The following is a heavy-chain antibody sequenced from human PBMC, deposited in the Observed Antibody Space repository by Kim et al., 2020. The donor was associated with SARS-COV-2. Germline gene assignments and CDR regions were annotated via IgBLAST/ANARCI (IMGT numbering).Heavy chain of an antibody. V-gene: IGHV3-15*01. CDR2: IRSKTDGGTT. J-gene: IGHJ4*02. Sequence: GGSLRLSCAASGITCSNAWMYWVRQAPGKGLEWVGRIRSKTDGGTTDYAAPVKGRFIISRDDSKNTVYLQMNSLETDDTAVYYCAGNGYWGQGTLVTVSS. CDR1: GITCSNAW. CDR3: AGNGY. D-gene: IGHD1-26*01.